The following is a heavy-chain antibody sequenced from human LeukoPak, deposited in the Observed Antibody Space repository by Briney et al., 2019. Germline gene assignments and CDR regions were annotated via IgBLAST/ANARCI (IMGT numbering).Heavy chain of an antibody. CDR2: INPNSGGT. D-gene: IGHD3-22*01. V-gene: IGHV1-2*02. CDR1: GYTFTGYY. J-gene: IGHJ4*02. Sequence: GASVKVSCKASGYTFTGYYMHWVRQAPGQGLEWMGWINPNSGGTNYAQKFQGRVTMTRDTSISTAYMELSRLRSDDTAVYYCAKARARVTDSKANIDYWGQGTLVTVSS. CDR3: AKARARVTDSKANIDY.